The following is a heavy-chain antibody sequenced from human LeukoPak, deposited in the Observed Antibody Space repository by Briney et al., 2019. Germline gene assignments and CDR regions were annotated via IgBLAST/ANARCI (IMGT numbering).Heavy chain of an antibody. D-gene: IGHD3-10*01. J-gene: IGHJ4*02. Sequence: SETLSLTCTVSGVSISSSSYYWSWIRQHPGKGLEWIGYIYYSGSTYHNPSLKSRVTISVDTSKNQFSLKLSSVTAADTAVYYCARSPRVGYYGSGSKTKIFDYWGQGTLVTVSS. CDR3: ARSPRVGYYGSGSKTKIFDY. CDR2: IYYSGST. CDR1: GVSISSSSYY. V-gene: IGHV4-31*03.